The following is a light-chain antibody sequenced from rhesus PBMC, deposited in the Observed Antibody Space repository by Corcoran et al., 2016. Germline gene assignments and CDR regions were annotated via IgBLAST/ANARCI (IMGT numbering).Light chain of an antibody. CDR3: LQDYTTPWT. CDR2: AAS. J-gene: IGKJ1*01. Sequence: DIQMTQSPSSLSTSVGDRVTVTCRASQGINKELSWSQQKPVKAPTPLIYAASILQTGVSSRCSGSGSGTDYTLTISSLQPEDVATYYCLQDYTTPWTFGQGTKVEIK. CDR1: QGINKE. V-gene: IGKV1-94*01.